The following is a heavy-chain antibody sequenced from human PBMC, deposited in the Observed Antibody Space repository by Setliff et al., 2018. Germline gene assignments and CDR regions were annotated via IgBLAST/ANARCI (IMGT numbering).Heavy chain of an antibody. CDR1: GGSLSTTNYF. CDR3: ARGYAARVGFGNWFDP. J-gene: IGHJ5*02. V-gene: IGHV4-39*07. Sequence: AETRSLTCPVTGGSLSTTNYFWGWIRQPPGGGREWIGILYYTGATYYNPSLKRRVTISVDTPNNQFSLKLSSVTAAETAVFYCARGYAARVGFGNWFDPWGQGTLVTVSS. D-gene: IGHD6-6*01. CDR2: LYYTGAT.